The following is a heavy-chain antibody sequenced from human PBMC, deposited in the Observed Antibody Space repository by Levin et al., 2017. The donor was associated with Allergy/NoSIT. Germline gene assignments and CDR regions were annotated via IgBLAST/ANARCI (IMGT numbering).Heavy chain of an antibody. Sequence: GESLKISCAASGFTVSSNYMSWVRQAPGKGLEWVSVIYSGGSTYYADSVKGRFTISRDNSKNTLYLQMNSLRAEDTAVYYCARDRGCSGGSCYYYGMDVWGQGTTVTVSS. D-gene: IGHD2-15*01. CDR3: ARDRGCSGGSCYYYGMDV. CDR1: GFTVSSNY. J-gene: IGHJ6*02. CDR2: IYSGGST. V-gene: IGHV3-53*01.